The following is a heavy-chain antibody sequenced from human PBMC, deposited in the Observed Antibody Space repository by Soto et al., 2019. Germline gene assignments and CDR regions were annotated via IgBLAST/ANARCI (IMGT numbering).Heavy chain of an antibody. V-gene: IGHV4-39*01. D-gene: IGHD3-22*01. J-gene: IGHJ4*02. Sequence: QLQLQESGPGLVKPSETLSLTCTVSGGSISSSSYYWGWIRQPPGKGLEWIGSIYYSGSTYYNPSLKSRVTISVDTSKNQFSLKLSSVTAADTAVYYCARLSSGYSGVGYWGQGTLVTVSS. CDR1: GGSISSSSYY. CDR3: ARLSSGYSGVGY. CDR2: IYYSGST.